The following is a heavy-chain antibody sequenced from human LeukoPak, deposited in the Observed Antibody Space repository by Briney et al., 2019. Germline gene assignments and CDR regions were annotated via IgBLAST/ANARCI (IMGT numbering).Heavy chain of an antibody. J-gene: IGHJ6*03. Sequence: SVKVSCKASGGTFSSYAISWVRRAPGQGLEWMGGIIPIFGTANYAQKFQGRVTITADESTSTAYMELSSLRSEDTAVYYCARGIPSVHYYYYMDVWGKGTTVTVSS. CDR3: ARGIPSVHYYYYMDV. CDR1: GGTFSSYA. V-gene: IGHV1-69*13. D-gene: IGHD2-8*01. CDR2: IIPIFGTA.